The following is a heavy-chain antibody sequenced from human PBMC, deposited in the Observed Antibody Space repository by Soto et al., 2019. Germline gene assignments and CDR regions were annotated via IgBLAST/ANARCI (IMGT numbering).Heavy chain of an antibody. D-gene: IGHD3-10*01. CDR3: ARDHSITMVTGVMVPAWFDP. V-gene: IGHV4-4*07. Sequence: PSETLSLTCTVSGGSISSYYWSWIRQPAGKGLEWIGRIYTSGSTNYNPSLKSRVTMSVDTSKNQFSLKLSTATAADTAVYYCARDHSITMVTGVMVPAWFDPWGQGTLVTVSS. CDR2: IYTSGST. J-gene: IGHJ5*02. CDR1: GGSISSYY.